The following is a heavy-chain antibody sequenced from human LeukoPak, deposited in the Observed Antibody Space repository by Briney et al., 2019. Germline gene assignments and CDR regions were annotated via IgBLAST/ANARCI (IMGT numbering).Heavy chain of an antibody. CDR3: TRVYCSGGNCYDVYYYYYGMDV. D-gene: IGHD2-15*01. V-gene: IGHV3-74*01. Sequence: PGGSLRLSCAASGFTFSSYWIHWVRQAPEKGLVWVSRINSDGSSTTYADSVKGRFTISRDNAKNTLYLQMNSLRAEDTAVYYCTRVYCSGGNCYDVYYYYYGMDVWGQGTTVTVSS. CDR1: GFTFSSYW. J-gene: IGHJ6*02. CDR2: INSDGSST.